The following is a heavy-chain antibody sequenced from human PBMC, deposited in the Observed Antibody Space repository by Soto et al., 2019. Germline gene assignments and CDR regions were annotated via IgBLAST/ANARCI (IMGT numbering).Heavy chain of an antibody. CDR1: GFTFSSYS. J-gene: IGHJ1*01. CDR3: GRSHSMFFNYMAT. V-gene: IGHV3-21*01. D-gene: IGHD3-10*01. CDR2: ISSSSSYI. Sequence: PGGSLRLSCAASGFTFSSYSTNWVRQAPGKGLEWVSSISSSSSYIYYADSVKGRFTISRDNAKNSLYLQMNSLRAEDTAVYYCGRSHSMFFNYMATWGIDTPVPLSS.